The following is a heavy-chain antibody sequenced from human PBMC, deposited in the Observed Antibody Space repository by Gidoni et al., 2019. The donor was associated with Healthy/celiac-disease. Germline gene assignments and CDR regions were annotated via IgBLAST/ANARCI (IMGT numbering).Heavy chain of an antibody. CDR2: IYYSGST. J-gene: IGHJ4*02. CDR3: ARSPPPKVGATDY. V-gene: IGHV4-59*01. D-gene: IGHD1-26*01. Sequence: QVQLQESGPGLVKPSETLSLTCTVSGGSISSYYWSWIRQPPGKGLEWIGYIYYSGSTNYNPSLKSRVTISVDTSKNQFSLKLSSVTAADTAVYYCARSPPPKVGATDYWGQGTLVTVSS. CDR1: GGSISSYY.